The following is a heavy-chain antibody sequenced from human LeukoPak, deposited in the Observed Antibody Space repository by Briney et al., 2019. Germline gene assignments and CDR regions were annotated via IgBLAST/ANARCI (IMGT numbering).Heavy chain of an antibody. CDR1: GFTLSSYW. Sequence: GGSLRLSCAASGFTLSSYWISWVRQAPGKGLEWVANIKQKGREKYYVDSVKGRVTISRDNAKNSLYLQMNSLRAEDTAVYYCARDPGLMVRGSRRGYDGNYYYMDVWGKGTTVTISS. CDR2: IKQKGREK. J-gene: IGHJ6*03. V-gene: IGHV3-7*01. CDR3: ARDPGLMVRGSRRGYDGNYYYMDV. D-gene: IGHD3-10*01.